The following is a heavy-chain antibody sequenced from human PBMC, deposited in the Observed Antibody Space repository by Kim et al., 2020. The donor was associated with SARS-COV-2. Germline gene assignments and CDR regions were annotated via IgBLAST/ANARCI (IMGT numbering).Heavy chain of an antibody. Sequence: SETLSLTCAVYGGSFSGYYWSWIRQPPGKGLEWIGEINHSGSTNYNPSLKSRVTISVDTSKNQFSLKLSSVTAADTAVYYCARIAVAGPHIAYWGQGTLVTVSS. CDR1: GGSFSGYY. CDR3: ARIAVAGPHIAY. D-gene: IGHD6-19*01. V-gene: IGHV4-34*01. CDR2: INHSGST. J-gene: IGHJ4*02.